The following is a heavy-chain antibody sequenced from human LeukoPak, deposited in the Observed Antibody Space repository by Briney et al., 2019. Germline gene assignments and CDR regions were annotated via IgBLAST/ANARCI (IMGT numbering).Heavy chain of an antibody. D-gene: IGHD3-10*01. CDR3: ARGLTIEHWFDP. V-gene: IGHV3-23*01. Sequence: GGSLRLSCAASGFTFSSYAMSWVRQAPGKGLEWVSAISGSGGSTYYADSVKGRFTISRDNSKNTLYLQMNSLRAEDTAVYYCARGLTIEHWFDPWGQGTLVTVSS. J-gene: IGHJ5*02. CDR1: GFTFSSYA. CDR2: ISGSGGST.